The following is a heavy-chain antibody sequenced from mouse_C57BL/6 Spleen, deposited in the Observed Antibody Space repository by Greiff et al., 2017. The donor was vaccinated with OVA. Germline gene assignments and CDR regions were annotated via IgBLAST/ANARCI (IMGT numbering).Heavy chain of an antibody. J-gene: IGHJ2*01. Sequence: QVQLQQPGTELVKPGASVKLSCTASGYTFTSYWMHWVKQRPGQGLEWIGNINPSNGGINYTEKFKSKATLTVDKSSSTAYMQLSSLTSEDSAVYYCALRCNQWGYFDYWGQGTTLTVSS. D-gene: IGHD2-1*01. CDR1: GYTFTSYW. CDR2: INPSNGGI. CDR3: ALRCNQWGYFDY. V-gene: IGHV1-53*01.